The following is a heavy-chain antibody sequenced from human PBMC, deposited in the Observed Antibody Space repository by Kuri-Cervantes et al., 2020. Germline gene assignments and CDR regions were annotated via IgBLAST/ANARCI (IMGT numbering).Heavy chain of an antibody. J-gene: IGHJ5*02. CDR2: IKQDGSEK. CDR3: AKGRSGKGYCSSTTCYSLMGNWFDP. Sequence: AGSLRLSCAASGFTFSNYWMSWVRQAPGKGLEWVANIKQDGSEKHYVDSVKGRFTISRDNSKNTLYLQMNSLRAEDTAVYYCAKGRSGKGYCSSTTCYSLMGNWFDPWGQGTLVTVSS. CDR1: GFTFSNYW. V-gene: IGHV3-7*01. D-gene: IGHD2-2*02.